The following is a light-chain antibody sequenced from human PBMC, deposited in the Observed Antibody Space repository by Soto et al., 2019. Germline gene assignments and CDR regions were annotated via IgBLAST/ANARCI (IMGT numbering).Light chain of an antibody. CDR3: QQSYNLPRT. Sequence: DIQLTQSPSSLSASLGDRVTITCQASQTISNFLNWYQGKPGKPPKLLIYSSSTLQSGVPSRFSGSGSGTDFTLTINGLQPEDFASYWCQQSYNLPRTFGPGTKVDI. J-gene: IGKJ1*01. CDR1: QTISNF. CDR2: SSS. V-gene: IGKV1-39*01.